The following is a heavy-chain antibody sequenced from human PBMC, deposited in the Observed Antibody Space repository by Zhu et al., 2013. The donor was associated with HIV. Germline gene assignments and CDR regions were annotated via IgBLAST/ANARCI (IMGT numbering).Heavy chain of an antibody. CDR1: GGTFSSYA. D-gene: IGHD3-16*02. CDR2: IIPMFGIA. CDR3: ARGIPKSFLCITVWGSYRYTACWFDP. J-gene: IGHJ5*02. V-gene: IGHV1-69*12. Sequence: QVQLVQSGAEVKKPGSSVKVSCKAAGGTFSSYAITWVRQAPGQGLEWVGWIIPMFGIADYAQKFKGRVTITADESTSTAYMELRSLRSEDTAVYYCARGIPKSFLCITVWGSYRYTACWFDPWGQGTLVTVSS.